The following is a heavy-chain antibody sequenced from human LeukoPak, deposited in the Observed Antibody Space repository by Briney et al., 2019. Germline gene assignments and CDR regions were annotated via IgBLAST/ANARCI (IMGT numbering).Heavy chain of an antibody. V-gene: IGHV3-64*01. CDR3: ARERRGDDAFDI. Sequence: PGGSLTLSCAPPGFTFSSYAMHWVRQAPGKGLEYVSTISTNGGRTYYANSVKGGFTISGDNSKNTVYLQMGSLRAEDMAVYYCARERRGDDAFDIWGPGTMVTVSS. CDR2: ISTNGGRT. D-gene: IGHD3-16*01. CDR1: GFTFSSYA. J-gene: IGHJ3*02.